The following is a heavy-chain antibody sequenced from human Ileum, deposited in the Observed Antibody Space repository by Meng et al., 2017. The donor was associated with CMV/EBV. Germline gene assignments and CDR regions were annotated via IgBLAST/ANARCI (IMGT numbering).Heavy chain of an antibody. CDR2: INGGNGKT. V-gene: IGHV1-3*01. CDR3: ARGRVYSDY. Sequence: KVSCQASGYSFTSSVMHWVRQAPGQRLEWMGWINGGNGKTKYSQNFQGRVTITRDTSASTAYMEVSSLRSEDTAVYYCARGRVYSDYWGQGTLVTVSS. D-gene: IGHD2-21*01. CDR1: GYSFTSSV. J-gene: IGHJ4*02.